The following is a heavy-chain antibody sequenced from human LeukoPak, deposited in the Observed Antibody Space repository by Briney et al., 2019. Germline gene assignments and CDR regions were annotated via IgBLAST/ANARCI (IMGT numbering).Heavy chain of an antibody. CDR1: GFTFSSYC. CDR3: AKEYGYYFDY. D-gene: IGHD3-10*01. CDR2: IRYDGSNK. V-gene: IGHV3-30*02. J-gene: IGHJ4*02. Sequence: GGSLRLSCAASGFTFSSYCMHWVRQAPGKGLEWVAFIRYDGSNKYYADSVKGRFTISRDNSKNTLYLQMNSLRAEDTAVYYCAKEYGYYFDYWGQGALVTVSS.